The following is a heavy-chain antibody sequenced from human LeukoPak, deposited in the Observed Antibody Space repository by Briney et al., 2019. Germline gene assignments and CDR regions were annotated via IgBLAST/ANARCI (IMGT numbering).Heavy chain of an antibody. CDR2: ISWNGGSI. Sequence: GRSLRLSCAASGFTFDDYAVHWVRQAPGKGLEWVSGISWNGGSIGYADSVKGRFTISRDNAENSLYLQMNSLRAEDTALYYCAKDISTVTTAYYYGMDVWGQGTTVTVSS. CDR1: GFTFDDYA. V-gene: IGHV3-9*01. J-gene: IGHJ6*02. CDR3: AKDISTVTTAYYYGMDV. D-gene: IGHD4-17*01.